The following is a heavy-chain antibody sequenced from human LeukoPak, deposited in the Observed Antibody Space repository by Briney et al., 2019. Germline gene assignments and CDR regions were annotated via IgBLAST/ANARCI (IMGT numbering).Heavy chain of an antibody. J-gene: IGHJ4*02. V-gene: IGHV3-7*03. D-gene: IGHD1-26*01. CDR1: GFTFSNYW. CDR3: AKDSPVATR. CDR2: IKTDGSEK. Sequence: PGGSLRLSCEGSGFTFSNYWMSWVRQAPGKGLEWVANIKTDGSEKYYVDSVKGRFTISRDNAKNSLYLQMNSLRAEDTAVYYCAKDSPVATRWGQGTLVTVSS.